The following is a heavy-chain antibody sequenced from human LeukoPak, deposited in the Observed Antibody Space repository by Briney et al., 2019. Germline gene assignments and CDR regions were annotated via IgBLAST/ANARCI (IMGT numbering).Heavy chain of an antibody. Sequence: GGSLRLSCAVSGFTFSSHWMHWVRQAPGKGLVWVSRINSYGSSTTYADSVKGRLTISRDNAKNTLYLQMNSLRAEDTAVYYCVRGGAEYSNGHNWFDPWGQGTLVTVSS. D-gene: IGHD2/OR15-2a*01. CDR1: GFTFSSHW. V-gene: IGHV3-74*01. CDR2: INSYGSST. J-gene: IGHJ5*02. CDR3: VRGGAEYSNGHNWFDP.